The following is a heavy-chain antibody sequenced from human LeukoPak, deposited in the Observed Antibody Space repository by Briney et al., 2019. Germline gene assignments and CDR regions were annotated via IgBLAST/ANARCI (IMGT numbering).Heavy chain of an antibody. CDR3: ARSVAGHEGPFDY. J-gene: IGHJ4*02. D-gene: IGHD6-19*01. CDR1: GFTFSSYA. V-gene: IGHV3-23*01. Sequence: VGSLRLSCAASGFTFSSYAMSWVRQAPGKGLEWVSAISGSDSSTHYADSVKGRFTISRDNSKNTLYLQMNSLRAEDTAVYYCARSVAGHEGPFDYWGQGTLVTVSS. CDR2: ISGSDSST.